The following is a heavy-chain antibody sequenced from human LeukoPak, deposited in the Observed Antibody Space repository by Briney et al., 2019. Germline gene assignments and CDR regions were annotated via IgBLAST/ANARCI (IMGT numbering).Heavy chain of an antibody. D-gene: IGHD3-22*01. V-gene: IGHV4-39*01. J-gene: IGHJ4*02. Sequence: SETLSLTCTVSGDSISSSDYYWGWIRQHPGKGLEWIGNIYYSGSTYYNPSLKSRLTISVDSSKNQFSLKLSPVTDADTGVYSCARWDFSDSSAYYGFWGQGILVTVSS. CDR1: GDSISSSDYY. CDR3: ARWDFSDSSAYYGF. CDR2: IYYSGST.